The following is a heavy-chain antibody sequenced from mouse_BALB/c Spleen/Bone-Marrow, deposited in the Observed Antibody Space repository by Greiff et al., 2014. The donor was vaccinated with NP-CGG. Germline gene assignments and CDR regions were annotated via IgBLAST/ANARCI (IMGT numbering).Heavy chain of an antibody. V-gene: IGHV1S132*01. CDR3: AREYGNYNYALDY. Sequence: QVQLQQSGAELVRPGASVKLSCTTSGYIFTSYWIHWVKQRSGQGLEWIARIYPGTGTTFYNEKFKGEATLTADQSSSTAYPQLSSLKSEDSAVYFCAREYGNYNYALDYWGQGTSVTVSS. CDR2: IYPGTGTT. CDR1: GYIFTSYW. J-gene: IGHJ4*01. D-gene: IGHD2-10*02.